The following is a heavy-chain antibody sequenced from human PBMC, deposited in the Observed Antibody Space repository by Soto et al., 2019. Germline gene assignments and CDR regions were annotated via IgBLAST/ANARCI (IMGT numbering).Heavy chain of an antibody. CDR2: IYPSDSDS. CDR3: ARLFTDAGFWDYFYY. J-gene: IGHJ4*02. Sequence: GESLKISCKASGYDFSTHWIGWVRHIPGKGLHWIAIIYPSDSDSKYSPSFQGHVTISVDKSISTAYLQWSGLQASDSAKDYCARLFTDAGFWDYFYYWGTGTLVAVAS. V-gene: IGHV5-51*01. D-gene: IGHD3-16*01. CDR1: GYDFSTHW.